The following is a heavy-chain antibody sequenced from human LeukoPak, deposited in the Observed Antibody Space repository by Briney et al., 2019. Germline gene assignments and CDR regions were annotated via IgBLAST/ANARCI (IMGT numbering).Heavy chain of an antibody. Sequence: SQTLSLTCTVSGGSISSGGYYWSWIRQHPGKGLEWIGYIYYSGSTYYNPSLKSRVTISVDTSKNQFSLKLSSVTAADTAVYYCARVGNGFWNYGSYFDYWGQGTLVTVSS. J-gene: IGHJ4*02. V-gene: IGHV4-31*03. CDR3: ARVGNGFWNYGSYFDY. D-gene: IGHD1-7*01. CDR1: GGSISSGGYY. CDR2: IYYSGST.